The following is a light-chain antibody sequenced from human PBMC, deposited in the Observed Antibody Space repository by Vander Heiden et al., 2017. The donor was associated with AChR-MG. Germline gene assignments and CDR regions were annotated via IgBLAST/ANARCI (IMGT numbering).Light chain of an antibody. J-gene: IGKJ3*01. CDR3: QQYVERPVT. Sequence: DIQMTQSPASLFAYVGDTLAISCRASRGVVSVFAWYQQRAGKSPKLLVYGASKMEPGVPARFSGSGSGTDFTLTINSLQPEDFATYFCQQYVERPVTFGPGTRVEI. CDR2: GAS. CDR1: RGVVSV. V-gene: IGKV1-NL1*01.